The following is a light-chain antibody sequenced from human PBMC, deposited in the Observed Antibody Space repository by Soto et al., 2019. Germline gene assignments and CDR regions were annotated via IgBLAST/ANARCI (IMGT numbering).Light chain of an antibody. V-gene: IGKV1-39*01. CDR3: QQGYSTPWT. CDR1: QTISTY. CDR2: AAS. J-gene: IGKJ1*01. Sequence: IQMTQSPSSLSASVGDRVTITCRASQTISTYLHWYQQKAGEAPKLLIYAASNLQGGVPSRFSDSGSGADFTLTINSLQPEDFATYYCQQGYSTPWTFGQGTKVDIK.